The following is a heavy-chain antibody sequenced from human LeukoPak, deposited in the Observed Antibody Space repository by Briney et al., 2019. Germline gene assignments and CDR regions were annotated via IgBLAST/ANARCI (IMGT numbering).Heavy chain of an antibody. CDR2: ISAYNGNT. CDR3: ARVYDTWYYDFWSGYSHWWEPHLDY. CDR1: GYTFTSYG. Sequence: GASVKVSCKASGYTFTSYGISWVRQAPGQGLEWMGWISAYNGNTNYAQKLQGRVTMTTDTSTSTAYMELRSLRSDDTAVYYCARVYDTWYYDFWSGYSHWWEPHLDYWGQGTLVTVSS. D-gene: IGHD3-3*01. V-gene: IGHV1-18*01. J-gene: IGHJ4*02.